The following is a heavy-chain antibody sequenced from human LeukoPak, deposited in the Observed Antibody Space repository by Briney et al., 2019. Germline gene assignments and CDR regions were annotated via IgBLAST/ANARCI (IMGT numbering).Heavy chain of an antibody. CDR2: IKQDGSEK. CDR1: GFTFSSYW. V-gene: IGHV3-7*01. Sequence: GGSLRLSCAASGFTFSSYWMSWVRQAPGKGLEWVANIKQDGSEKYYVDSVKGRFTISRDNAKNSLYLQMNSLRAEDTAVYYCASLRYIAVAGTYYFDYGGQETLVTVSS. CDR3: ASLRYIAVAGTYYFDY. D-gene: IGHD6-19*01. J-gene: IGHJ4*02.